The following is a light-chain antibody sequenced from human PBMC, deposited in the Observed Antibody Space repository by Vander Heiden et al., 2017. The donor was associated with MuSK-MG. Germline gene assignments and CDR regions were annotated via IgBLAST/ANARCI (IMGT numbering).Light chain of an antibody. CDR1: QSIGTT. CDR2: FAS. CDR3: HQTNSLPYT. V-gene: IGKV6D-21*02. Sequence: EIVLTQSSDSQSVTPKDKVTITCRASQSIGTTLHRYQHKPDQSPKLLIRFASQSSSPVPSRFSGTGSGTHFTLTIISLEPEDAAAYYCHQTNSLPYTFGQGTKLEIK. J-gene: IGKJ2*01.